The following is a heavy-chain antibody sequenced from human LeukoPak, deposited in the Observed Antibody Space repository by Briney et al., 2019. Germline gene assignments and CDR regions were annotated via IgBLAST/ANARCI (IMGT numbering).Heavy chain of an antibody. D-gene: IGHD2-15*01. Sequence: PSETLSLTCAVYGGSFSGYYWSWIRQPPGKGLEWIGEINHSGSTNYNPSLKSRVTISVDTSKNQFSLKLSSVTAADTAVYYCALHQEEGVVVVAADDAFDIWGQGTVVTVSS. CDR2: INHSGST. CDR1: GGSFSGYY. V-gene: IGHV4-34*01. J-gene: IGHJ3*02. CDR3: ALHQEEGVVVVAADDAFDI.